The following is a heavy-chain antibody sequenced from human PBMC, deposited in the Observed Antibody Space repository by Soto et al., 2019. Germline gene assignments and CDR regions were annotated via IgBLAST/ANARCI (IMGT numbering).Heavy chain of an antibody. J-gene: IGHJ4*02. CDR1: GGTFSSYA. V-gene: IGHV1-69*13. CDR2: IIPIFGTA. D-gene: IGHD5-18*01. CDR3: ASGYSYGYLAAAGTPPFDY. Sequence: SVKVSCKASGGTFSSYAISWVRQAPGQGLEWMGGIIPIFGTANYAQKFQGRVTITADESTSTAYMELSSLRSEDTAVYYCASGYSYGYLAAAGTPPFDYWGQGTLVTVSS.